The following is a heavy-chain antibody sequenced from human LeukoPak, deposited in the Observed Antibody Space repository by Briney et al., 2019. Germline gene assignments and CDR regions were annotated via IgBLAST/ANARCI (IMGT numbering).Heavy chain of an antibody. CDR3: AKDAGLHTPYYFDY. D-gene: IGHD5-24*01. CDR2: IRYDGSNK. Sequence: GGSLRLSCAASGFTFSSYGMHWVRQAPGKGLEWVAFIRYDGSNKYYADYVKGRFTISRDNSKNTLYLQMNSLRAEDTAVYYCAKDAGLHTPYYFDYWGRGTLVTVSS. J-gene: IGHJ4*02. V-gene: IGHV3-30*02. CDR1: GFTFSSYG.